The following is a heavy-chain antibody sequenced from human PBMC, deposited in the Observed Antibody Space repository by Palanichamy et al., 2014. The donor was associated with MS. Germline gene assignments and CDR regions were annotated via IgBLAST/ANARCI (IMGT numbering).Heavy chain of an antibody. V-gene: IGHV5-51*03. CDR1: GYNFANYW. D-gene: IGHD4-17*01. Sequence: QMVQSGAEVKKPGESLKISCKGSGYNFANYWIAWVRQLPGKGLEWMGNLYPADSDTRYGPSFQGRVTFSVDKSISIAYLQWSSLEASDTGIYYCARRKDYGEPLGYDYWGQGTLVTVSP. CDR2: LYPADSDT. CDR3: ARRKDYGEPLGYDY. J-gene: IGHJ4*02.